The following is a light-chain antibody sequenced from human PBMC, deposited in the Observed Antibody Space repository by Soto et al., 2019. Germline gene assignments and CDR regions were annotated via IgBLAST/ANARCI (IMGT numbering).Light chain of an antibody. CDR3: QQHNSSPWT. Sequence: DIQMTQSPSTLSASVGDRVSITCRASQSIGDWLAWFQQKPGKAPKLLISDASSLESGVPSRFSGSGSGAEFTLTISGLQPDDFATYSCQQHNSSPWTFGQGTKVVIK. J-gene: IGKJ1*01. CDR2: DAS. V-gene: IGKV1-5*01. CDR1: QSIGDW.